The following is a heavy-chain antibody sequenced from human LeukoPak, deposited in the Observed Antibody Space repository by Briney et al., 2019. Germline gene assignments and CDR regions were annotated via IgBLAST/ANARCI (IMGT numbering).Heavy chain of an antibody. V-gene: IGHV1-69*05. CDR3: ARGANQYSSSWRWKSSHQYEGNFYYYYMDV. J-gene: IGHJ6*03. Sequence: SVKVSCKASGGTFSSYAISWVRQAPGQGLEWMGGIIPIFGTANYAQKFRGRGTITTDESTSTAYMELSSLRSEDTAVYYCARGANQYSSSWRWKSSHQYEGNFYYYYMDVWGKGTTVTVSS. D-gene: IGHD6-13*01. CDR2: IIPIFGTA. CDR1: GGTFSSYA.